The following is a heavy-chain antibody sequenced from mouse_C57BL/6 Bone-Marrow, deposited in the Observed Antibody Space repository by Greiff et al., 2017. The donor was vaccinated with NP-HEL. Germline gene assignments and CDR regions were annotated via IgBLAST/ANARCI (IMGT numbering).Heavy chain of an antibody. CDR3: ARPSYDSYAMDY. CDR1: GFTFSDYG. CDR2: ISSGSSTI. Sequence: EVMLVESGGGLVKPGGSLKLSCAASGFTFSDYGMHWVRQAPEKGLEWVAYISSGSSTIYYADTVKGRFTISRDNAQNTLFLQMTRLRSADTAMYYCARPSYDSYAMDYWGQGTSVTVSS. J-gene: IGHJ4*01. D-gene: IGHD6-5*01. V-gene: IGHV5-17*01.